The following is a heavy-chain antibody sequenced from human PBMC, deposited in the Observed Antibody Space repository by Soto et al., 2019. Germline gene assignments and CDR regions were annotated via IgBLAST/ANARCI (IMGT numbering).Heavy chain of an antibody. Sequence: GGSLRLSCAASGFTFSSYGMHWVRQAPGKGLEWVAVIWYDGSNKYYADSVKGRFTISRDNSKNSLYLQMNSLRAEDTAVYYCARGMRVFIVVVVAATCLDVWGQGTTVTVSS. CDR2: IWYDGSNK. CDR3: ARGMRVFIVVVVAATCLDV. CDR1: GFTFSSYG. D-gene: IGHD2-15*01. J-gene: IGHJ6*02. V-gene: IGHV3-33*01.